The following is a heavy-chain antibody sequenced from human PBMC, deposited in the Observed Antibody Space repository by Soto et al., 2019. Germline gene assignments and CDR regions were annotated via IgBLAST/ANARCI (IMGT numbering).Heavy chain of an antibody. CDR2: ISAYNGNT. CDR3: ARHYYGSGSYYKGLAPPDY. D-gene: IGHD3-10*01. Sequence: ASVKVSCKASGYTFTSYGISWVRQAPGQGLEWMGWISAYNGNTNYAQKLQGRVTMTTDTSTSTAYMELRSLRSDDTAVYYCARHYYGSGSYYKGLAPPDYWGQGTLVTVSS. J-gene: IGHJ4*02. CDR1: GYTFTSYG. V-gene: IGHV1-18*01.